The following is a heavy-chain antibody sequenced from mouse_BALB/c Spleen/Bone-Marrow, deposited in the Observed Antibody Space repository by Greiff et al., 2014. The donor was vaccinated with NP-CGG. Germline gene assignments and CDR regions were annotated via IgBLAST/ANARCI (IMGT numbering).Heavy chain of an antibody. CDR3: ARDTMDY. CDR2: IYPGNVNT. Sequence: QVQLQQPGPELVKSGASVRISCKASGYTFTSYYIHWVKQRPGQGLEWIGWIYPGNVNTKYNEKFKGKATLTADKSSSTAYMQLSSLTSEDSAVYFCARDTMDYWGQGTSVTVSS. V-gene: IGHV1S56*01. J-gene: IGHJ4*01. CDR1: GYTFTSYY.